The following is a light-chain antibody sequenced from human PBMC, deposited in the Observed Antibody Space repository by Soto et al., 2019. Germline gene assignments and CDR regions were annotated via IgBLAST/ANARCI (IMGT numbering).Light chain of an antibody. CDR3: HHGSTTFPLT. CDR1: QTVGTN. J-gene: IGKJ5*01. V-gene: IGKV3-15*01. Sequence: EIVLTQSPPTLPVSPGERATLSCRASQTVGTNLAWYQQKPGQAPRLLIYAASSRATGTPARFSGSGSGTEFRLPFSSLQSEDLAVYYCHHGSTTFPLTLGQGTRLQIK. CDR2: AAS.